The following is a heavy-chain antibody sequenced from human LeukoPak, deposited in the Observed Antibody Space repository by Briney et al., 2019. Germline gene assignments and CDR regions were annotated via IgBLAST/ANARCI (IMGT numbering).Heavy chain of an antibody. J-gene: IGHJ4*02. V-gene: IGHV4-39*07. CDR3: AREVVIQYYFDY. D-gene: IGHD3-22*01. CDR1: GGSISSSSYY. Sequence: PSETLSLTCTVSGGSISSSSYYWVWIRQPPGTGLEWIGSIYYSGSTYYNPSLKSRVTISVDTSKNQFSLKLSSVTAADTAVYYCAREVVIQYYFDYWGQGTLVTVSS. CDR2: IYYSGST.